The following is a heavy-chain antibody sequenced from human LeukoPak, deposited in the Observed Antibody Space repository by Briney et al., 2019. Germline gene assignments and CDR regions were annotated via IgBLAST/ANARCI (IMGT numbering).Heavy chain of an antibody. CDR1: GYTFTSFG. D-gene: IGHD5-18*01. V-gene: IGHV1-18*01. Sequence: ASVKVSCKASGYTFTSFGISWVRQAPGQGPEWVGWISAYNGNSNYVQNLQGRVTVTTDTSTNTAYMELRSLRSDDTAVYYCARQRGYSYGYWYYFDYWGQGTLVTVSS. J-gene: IGHJ4*02. CDR2: ISAYNGNS. CDR3: ARQRGYSYGYWYYFDY.